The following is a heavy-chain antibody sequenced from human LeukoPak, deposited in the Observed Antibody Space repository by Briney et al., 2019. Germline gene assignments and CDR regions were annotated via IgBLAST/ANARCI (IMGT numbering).Heavy chain of an antibody. CDR3: ARDGVLGDGYNWSGYFDY. Sequence: GGSLRLSCAASGFTFSSYGMHWVRQAPGKGLEWVAVIWYDGSNKYYADSVKGRFTISRDNPKNTLYLQMNSLRAEDTAVYYCARDGVLGDGYNWSGYFDYWGQGTLVTVSS. CDR1: GFTFSSYG. CDR2: IWYDGSNK. J-gene: IGHJ4*02. V-gene: IGHV3-33*01. D-gene: IGHD5-24*01.